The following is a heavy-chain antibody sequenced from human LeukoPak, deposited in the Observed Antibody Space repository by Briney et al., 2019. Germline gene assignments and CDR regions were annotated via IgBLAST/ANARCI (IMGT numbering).Heavy chain of an antibody. CDR3: ARDSSPRISGSSWYYDAFDI. J-gene: IGHJ3*02. CDR1: GFTFSNSG. CDR2: INRDGSDK. V-gene: IGHV3-7*01. D-gene: IGHD6-13*01. Sequence: GRSLRLSCAASGFTFSNSGMHWVRQAPGKGLEWVANINRDGSDKHYLDSVEGRFIISRDNAKNSLYLQMNSLRAEDTAVYYCARDSSPRISGSSWYYDAFDIWGQGTMVTVSS.